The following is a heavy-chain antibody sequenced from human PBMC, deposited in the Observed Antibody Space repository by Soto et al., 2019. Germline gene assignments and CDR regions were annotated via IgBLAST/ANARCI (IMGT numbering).Heavy chain of an antibody. CDR3: AKRTSYYYGMDV. CDR2: ISGSGGSI. V-gene: IGHV3-23*01. Sequence: GGSLRLSCAASGFTFSSYAMSWVRQAPGKGLEWVSAISGSGGSIYYADSVKGRFTISRDNSKNTLYLQMNSLRAEDTAVYYCAKRTSYYYGMDVWGQGTTVTVSS. D-gene: IGHD4-17*01. J-gene: IGHJ6*02. CDR1: GFTFSSYA.